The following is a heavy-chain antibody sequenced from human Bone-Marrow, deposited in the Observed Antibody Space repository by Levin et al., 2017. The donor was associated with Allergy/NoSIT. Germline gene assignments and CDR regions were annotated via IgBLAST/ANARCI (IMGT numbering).Heavy chain of an antibody. D-gene: IGHD7-27*01. CDR2: ISHDGTST. CDR3: GRDNWGSIDH. CDR1: GFNFNSDW. Sequence: ETLSLTCEASGFNFNSDWMNWVRQAPGKGLMWVSLISHDGTSTPYADSVKGRFTISRDNAKNMLYLQMNSLTSEDTAVYYCGRDNWGSIDHWGQGTLVTVSS. J-gene: IGHJ4*02. V-gene: IGHV3-74*01.